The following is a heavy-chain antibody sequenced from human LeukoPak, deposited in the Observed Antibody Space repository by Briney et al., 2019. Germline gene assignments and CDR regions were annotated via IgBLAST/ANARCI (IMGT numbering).Heavy chain of an antibody. Sequence: PGGSLRLSCAPSGFTFDNFAMTWVRQAPGKGLEWVANIKQDGSEKYYVDSVKGRFTISRDNAKNSLYLQMNSLRAEDTAVYYCARGDTAMALSWGQGTLVTVSS. CDR1: GFTFDNFA. CDR2: IKQDGSEK. J-gene: IGHJ4*02. D-gene: IGHD5-18*01. CDR3: ARGDTAMALS. V-gene: IGHV3-7*01.